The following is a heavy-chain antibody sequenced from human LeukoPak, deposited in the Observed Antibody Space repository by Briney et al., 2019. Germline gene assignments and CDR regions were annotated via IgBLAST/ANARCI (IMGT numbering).Heavy chain of an antibody. Sequence: SETLSLTCAVSGHSINSGFYWGWLRQSRGTGPEWTVIIFNTGSTYSTAPLRSRVSISVDASKNQFSLRLSSVTAADTAIYYCASRYTVAGGNFDDWGRGTQVTVST. V-gene: IGHV4-38-2*01. CDR2: IFNTGST. D-gene: IGHD6-19*01. J-gene: IGHJ4*02. CDR3: ASRYTVAGGNFDD. CDR1: GHSINSGFY.